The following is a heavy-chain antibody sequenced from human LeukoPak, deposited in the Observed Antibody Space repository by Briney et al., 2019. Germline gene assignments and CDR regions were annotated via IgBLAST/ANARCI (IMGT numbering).Heavy chain of an antibody. J-gene: IGHJ5*02. D-gene: IGHD2-2*01. V-gene: IGHV1-18*01. CDR2: ISAYSGNT. CDR1: GYTFTSYG. CDR3: ARDQPVIVVVPAAISGWFDP. Sequence: ASVKVSCKASGYTFTSYGISWVRQAPGQGLEWMGWISAYSGNTNYAQKLQGRVTMTTDTSTSTAYMELRSLRSDDTAVYYCARDQPVIVVVPAAISGWFDPWGQGTLVTVSS.